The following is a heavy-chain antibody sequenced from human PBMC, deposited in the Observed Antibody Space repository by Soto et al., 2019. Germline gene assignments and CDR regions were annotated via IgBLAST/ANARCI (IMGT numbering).Heavy chain of an antibody. CDR3: ARGATYYYGSGIPRIGFDP. Sequence: SETLSLTCAVYGGSFSGYYWSWIRQPPGKGLEWIGEINPSGSTNYNPSLKSRVTISVDTSKNQFSLKLSSVTAADTAVYYCARGATYYYGSGIPRIGFDPWGQGPRVAVSS. CDR2: INPSGST. CDR1: GGSFSGYY. D-gene: IGHD3-10*01. V-gene: IGHV4-34*01. J-gene: IGHJ5*02.